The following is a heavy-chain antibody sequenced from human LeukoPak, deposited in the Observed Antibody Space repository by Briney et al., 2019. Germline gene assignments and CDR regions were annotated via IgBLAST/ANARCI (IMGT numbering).Heavy chain of an antibody. Sequence: GGSLRLSCEASGFTFSDYGIHRVRQAPGKGLEWVAVIWSDGSNKYYADSVKGRFTISRDNSKKTLYLQMNSLRVEDTAVYYCVRASGSFDYWGQGTLVTVSS. CDR3: VRASGSFDY. V-gene: IGHV3-33*01. CDR2: IWSDGSNK. J-gene: IGHJ4*02. D-gene: IGHD3-10*01. CDR1: GFTFSDYG.